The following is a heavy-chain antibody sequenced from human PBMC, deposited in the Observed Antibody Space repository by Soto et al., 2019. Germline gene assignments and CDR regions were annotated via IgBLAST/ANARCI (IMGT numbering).Heavy chain of an antibody. D-gene: IGHD3-9*01. V-gene: IGHV4-59*08. CDR2: VYYSGTT. CDR1: GGSINNYY. J-gene: IGHJ3*02. CDR3: ARHTDDILTGNEALDI. Sequence: PSETLSLTCTFSGGSINNYYWSWIRQSPGKGLEWIGYVYYSGTTNYNPTLKSRITILVDTSENQFSLKLTSVTAADTAVYYCARHTDDILTGNEALDIWGQGTVVTVSS.